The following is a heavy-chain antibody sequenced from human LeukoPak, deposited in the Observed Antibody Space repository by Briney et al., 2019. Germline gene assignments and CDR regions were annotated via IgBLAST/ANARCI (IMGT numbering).Heavy chain of an antibody. CDR2: VNPNSGVT. V-gene: IGHV1-2*06. CDR1: GYTFNDYY. CDR3: ARDLMVGATRSDFDY. Sequence: ASVKVSCKASGYTFNDYYMHWVRQAPGQGLEWMGRVNPNSGVTNYAQKFQGRVTMTRDTSISTAYMELSRLRSDDTAVYYCARDLMVGATRSDFDYWGQGTLVTVSS. J-gene: IGHJ4*02. D-gene: IGHD1-26*01.